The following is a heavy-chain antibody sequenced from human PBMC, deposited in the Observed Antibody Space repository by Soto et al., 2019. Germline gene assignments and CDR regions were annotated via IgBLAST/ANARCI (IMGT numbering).Heavy chain of an antibody. V-gene: IGHV3-66*01. CDR3: ARDLAAADLDY. CDR1: GFTVSSNY. Sequence: GGSLRLSCAASGFTVSSNYMSWVRQAPGKGLEWVSVIYSGGSTYYADSVKGRFTISRDNSKNTLYLQMNSLRAEDTAVYYCARDLAAADLDYWGQGTLVTVSS. CDR2: IYSGGST. D-gene: IGHD6-13*01. J-gene: IGHJ4*02.